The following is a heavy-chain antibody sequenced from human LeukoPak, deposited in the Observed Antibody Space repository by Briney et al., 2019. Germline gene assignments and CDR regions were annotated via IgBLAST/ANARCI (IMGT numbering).Heavy chain of an antibody. V-gene: IGHV4-59*08. D-gene: IGHD3-16*02. Sequence: SETLSLTCTVSGGSISSYYWSWMRQPPGKGLEWIGYIYYSGSTNYNPSLKSRVTISVDTSKNQFSLKLSSVTAADTAVYYCARPGAPLSYYFDYWGQGTLVTVSS. J-gene: IGHJ4*02. CDR2: IYYSGST. CDR1: GGSISSYY. CDR3: ARPGAPLSYYFDY.